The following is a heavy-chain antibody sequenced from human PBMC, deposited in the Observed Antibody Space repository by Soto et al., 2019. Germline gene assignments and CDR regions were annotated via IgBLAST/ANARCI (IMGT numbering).Heavy chain of an antibody. CDR2: IYYSGST. CDR3: ETQGHGTGVDFDY. Sequence: SETLSLTCTVSGGSVSSSSYYWGWIRQPPGKGLEWIGSIYYSGSTYYNPSLKSRVTISVDTSKNQFSLKLSSVTAADTAVYYCETQGHGTGVDFDYWGQGTLVTVSS. D-gene: IGHD1-1*01. CDR1: GGSVSSSSYY. J-gene: IGHJ4*02. V-gene: IGHV4-39*01.